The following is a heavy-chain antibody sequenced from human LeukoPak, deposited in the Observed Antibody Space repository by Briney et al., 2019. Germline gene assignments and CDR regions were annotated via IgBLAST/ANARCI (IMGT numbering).Heavy chain of an antibody. CDR3: ASGSPYYFDY. CDR2: IYYSGST. CDR1: GGSISSYY. D-gene: IGHD1-26*01. Sequence: SETLSLTCTVSGGSISSYYWSWLRQPPGKGLEWIGYIYYSGSTNYNPSLTSRGTISVDKSKNQFSLKLSSVTAADTAVYYCASGSPYYFDYWGQGTLVTVSS. J-gene: IGHJ4*02. V-gene: IGHV4-59*01.